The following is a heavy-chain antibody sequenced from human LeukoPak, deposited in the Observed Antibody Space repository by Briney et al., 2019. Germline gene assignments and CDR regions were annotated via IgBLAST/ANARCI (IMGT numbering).Heavy chain of an antibody. CDR3: ARGYSSSWYGGSLFDY. J-gene: IGHJ4*02. CDR2: INTNTGNP. CDR1: GYTFTSYA. Sequence: ASVKVSCKASGYTFTSYAMNWVRQAPGQGLEWMGWINTNTGNPTYAQGFTGRFVFSLDTSVSTAYLQISSLKAEDTAVCYCARGYSSSWYGGSLFDYWGQGTLVTVSS. D-gene: IGHD6-13*01. V-gene: IGHV7-4-1*02.